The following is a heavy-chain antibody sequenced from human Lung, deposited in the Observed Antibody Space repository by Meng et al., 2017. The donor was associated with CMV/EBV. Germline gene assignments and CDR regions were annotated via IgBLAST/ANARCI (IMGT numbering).Heavy chain of an antibody. Sequence: VTLTELAPGVVSPSGTLSLTRSISRASNSIWSWRSWVSHPPGKGLAWIGAIYHSGSTNYNPSLKSGVTISVDKSKHQFSLKLSSVTAADTAVYYCARVVTALWGYYFDYWGQGTLVTVSS. D-gene: IGHD2-21*02. CDR3: ARVVTALWGYYFDY. CDR2: IYHSGST. J-gene: IGHJ4*02. V-gene: IGHV4-4*02. CDR1: RASNSIWSW.